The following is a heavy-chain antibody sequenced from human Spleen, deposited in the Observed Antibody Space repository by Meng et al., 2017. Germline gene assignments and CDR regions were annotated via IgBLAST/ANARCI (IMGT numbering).Heavy chain of an antibody. CDR3: AGESAYSRFDY. Sequence: QVQLQQGGAGLLKPSETLSLTCTVSGGSVSSGSYYWSWIRQPPGKGLEWIGYIYYSGSTRYNPSLKSRVTISVDTSKNQFSLKLSSVTAADTAVYYCAGESAYSRFDYWGQGTLVTVSS. CDR2: IYYSGST. CDR1: GGSVSSGSYY. J-gene: IGHJ4*02. D-gene: IGHD5-18*01. V-gene: IGHV4-61*01.